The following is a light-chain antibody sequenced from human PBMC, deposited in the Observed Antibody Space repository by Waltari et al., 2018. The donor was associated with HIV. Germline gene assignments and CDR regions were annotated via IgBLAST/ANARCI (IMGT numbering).Light chain of an antibody. CDR2: EVY. Sequence: SDLTQPASVSGFLGQSLTISCPGGDSAFGLSNFISWYQQQPGKVPKLLLYEVYTRASGIPGRFSGSKSGNTASLTITGLQIEDEGLYYCASYTADDTVLFGGGTTVTVL. CDR3: ASYTADDTVL. CDR1: DSAFGLSNF. V-gene: IGLV2-14*01. J-gene: IGLJ2*01.